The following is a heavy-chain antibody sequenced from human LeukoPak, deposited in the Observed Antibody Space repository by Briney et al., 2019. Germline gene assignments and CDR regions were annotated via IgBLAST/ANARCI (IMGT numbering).Heavy chain of an antibody. J-gene: IGHJ5*02. CDR1: GDSVSSNSAA. Sequence: SQTLSLTCAISGDSVSSNSAAWNWIRQSPSRGLEWLGRTYYRSKWYNDYAVSVKSRITIDPDTSKNQFSLQLNSVTPEDTAVYYCARTYYDSSGYSTLGTNWFDTWGQGTLVTVSS. CDR2: TYYRSKWYN. D-gene: IGHD3-22*01. CDR3: ARTYYDSSGYSTLGTNWFDT. V-gene: IGHV6-1*01.